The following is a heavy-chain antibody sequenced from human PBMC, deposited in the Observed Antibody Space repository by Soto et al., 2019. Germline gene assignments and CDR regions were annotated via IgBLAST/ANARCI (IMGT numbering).Heavy chain of an antibody. Sequence: SETLSLTCTASGGSISDYYGSWIRQPPGKGLEWIGYISESGSTSYSPSLKSRVTISVDTSKNQFSLKLNSVTAADTAVYYCARDDYYDIRGQGTMVTVSS. CDR2: ISESGST. V-gene: IGHV4-59*01. J-gene: IGHJ3*02. CDR3: ARDDYYDI. D-gene: IGHD3-22*01. CDR1: GGSISDYY.